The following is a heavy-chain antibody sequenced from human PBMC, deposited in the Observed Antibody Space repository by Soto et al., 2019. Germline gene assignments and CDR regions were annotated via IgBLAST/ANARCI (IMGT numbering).Heavy chain of an antibody. J-gene: IGHJ4*02. CDR2: ITSNGDST. V-gene: IGHV3-23*01. CDR3: AKDSPSYTTSPFYFDS. CDR1: GFDFNKYA. Sequence: AGGSLRLSCAAFGFDFNKYAMTWVRQAPGKGLQWVSSITSNGDSTYYADSVKGQFTTSRDNSKNTLYLQMNSLRADDTAVFYCAKDSPSYTTSPFYFDSWGQGTLVTVSS. D-gene: IGHD2-2*02.